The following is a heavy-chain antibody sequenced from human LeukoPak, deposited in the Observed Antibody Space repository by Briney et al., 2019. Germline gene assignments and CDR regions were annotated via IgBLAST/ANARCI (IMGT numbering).Heavy chain of an antibody. Sequence: SETLSLTCTVSAGSISNYYWSWIRQPPGKGLEWIGYIYYIGSTSYNPSLKSRVTLSVDTSKNRFSLKLTSVTAADTAVYYCARARFNQAYYYMDVWGKGTTVTVSS. CDR2: IYYIGST. D-gene: IGHD1-14*01. CDR3: ARARFNQAYYYMDV. CDR1: AGSISNYY. J-gene: IGHJ6*03. V-gene: IGHV4-59*01.